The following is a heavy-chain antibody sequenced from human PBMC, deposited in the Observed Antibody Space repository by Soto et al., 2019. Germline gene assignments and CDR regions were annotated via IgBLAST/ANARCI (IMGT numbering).Heavy chain of an antibody. CDR1: SGPDRSHN. J-gene: IGHJ6*02. CDR2: VYYTGDT. V-gene: IGHV4-59*08. Sequence: PSETLSLTCTVSSGPDRSHNWGWIRQPPGRGLEWIGYVYYTGDTAYNPSLRSRVSISADTSTNDISLTLSSVTAADTAVYYCVRQGIDYLHGLVDVWGQGTTVTVSS. CDR3: VRQGIDYLHGLVDV. D-gene: IGHD4-17*01.